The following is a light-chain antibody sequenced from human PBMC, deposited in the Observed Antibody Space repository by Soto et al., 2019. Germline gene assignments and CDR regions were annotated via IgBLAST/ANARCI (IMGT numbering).Light chain of an antibody. J-gene: IGLJ1*01. CDR1: SSDVGLYDY. CDR3: SSYTSDSSYV. CDR2: AVS. V-gene: IGLV2-14*01. Sequence: QSVLTQPASVSGSPGQSITISCTGTSSDVGLYDYVSWYQQHPGKAPQLMIYAVSNRPSGVSNRFSASKSGNTASLFISGLQVADEADYYCSSYTSDSSYVFGSGTKVTVL.